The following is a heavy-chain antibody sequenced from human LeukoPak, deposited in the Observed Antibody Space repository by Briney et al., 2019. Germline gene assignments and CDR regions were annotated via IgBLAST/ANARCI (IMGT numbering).Heavy chain of an antibody. CDR1: GGSISSSTNW. V-gene: IGHV4-4*02. CDR2: IYHSGGT. CDR3: ARALEGAVAGIDY. Sequence: SETLSLTCAVSGGSISSSTNWWSWVRQPPGKGLEWIGEIYHSGGTNYNPSLKSRITISVDKSQNQFSLKLSSVTAADTAVYYCARALEGAVAGIDYWGQGTLVTVSS. J-gene: IGHJ4*02. D-gene: IGHD6-19*01.